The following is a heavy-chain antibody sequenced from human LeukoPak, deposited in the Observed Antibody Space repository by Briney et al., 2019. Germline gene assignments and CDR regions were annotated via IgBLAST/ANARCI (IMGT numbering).Heavy chain of an antibody. CDR1: GGSISSYY. D-gene: IGHD1-26*01. J-gene: IGHJ5*02. V-gene: IGHV4-59*08. CDR3: ARQWELRGWFDP. Sequence: PSETLSLTCTVSGGSISSYYWSWIRQPPGKGLEWIGYIYYSGSTNYNPSLKSRVTISVDTSKNQFSLNLSSVTAADTAVYYCARQWELRGWFDPWGQGTLVTVSS. CDR2: IYYSGST.